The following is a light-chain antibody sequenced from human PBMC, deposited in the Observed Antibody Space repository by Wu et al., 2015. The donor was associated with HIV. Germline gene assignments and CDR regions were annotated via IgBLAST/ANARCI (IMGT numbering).Light chain of an antibody. CDR3: QQYGSSPRYS. J-gene: IGKJ2*03. CDR1: QSVSSTY. V-gene: IGKV3-20*01. CDR2: SAS. Sequence: EIVLTQSPGTLPLSPGERATLSCRASQSVSSTYLAWYQHKPGQAPRLIIYSASRRATGVPDRFSGSGSGTDFTLTISRLEPEDFAVYYCQQYGSSPRYSFGQGTKLEIK.